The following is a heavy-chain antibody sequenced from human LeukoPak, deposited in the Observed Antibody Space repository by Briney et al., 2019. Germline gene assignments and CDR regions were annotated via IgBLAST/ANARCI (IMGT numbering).Heavy chain of an antibody. D-gene: IGHD5-18*01. CDR3: ARGYSYGFGAFDI. CDR2: ISSNGGST. CDR1: GFTFSSYA. V-gene: IGHV3-64*01. J-gene: IGHJ3*02. Sequence: GGSVRLSCAASGFTFSSYAMHWVRQAPGKGLEYVSAISSNGGSTYYSNSVKGRFTISRDNSKNTLYLQMGSLRAEGMAVYYCARGYSYGFGAFDIWGQGTMVTVSS.